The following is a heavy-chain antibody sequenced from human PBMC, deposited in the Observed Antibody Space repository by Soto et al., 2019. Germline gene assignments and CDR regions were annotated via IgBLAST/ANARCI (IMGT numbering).Heavy chain of an antibody. CDR1: GFTFSNYA. CDR3: AKEKLERQFGFDY. CDR2: INDSGTNT. Sequence: GGSLRLSCAASGFTFSNYAMSWVRQAPGKGLEWVSGINDSGTNTYYADSVKGRFTISRDNSRNTLYLQMNSLRADDTAVYYCAKEKLERQFGFDYWGQGNMVTVSS. D-gene: IGHD1-1*01. V-gene: IGHV3-23*01. J-gene: IGHJ4*02.